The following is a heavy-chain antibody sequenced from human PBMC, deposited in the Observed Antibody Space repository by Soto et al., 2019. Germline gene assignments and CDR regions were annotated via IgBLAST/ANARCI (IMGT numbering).Heavy chain of an antibody. CDR2: IYWDDDK. Sequence: SGPTLVKPTQTLTLTCTFSGFSLSTSGVGVGWIRQPPGKALDWLALIYWDDDKRYSPSLKSRLTITKDTSKNQVILNMTNVDPVDSATYYCAHFTGDSEYFQDWGQGTLVTVSS. J-gene: IGHJ1*01. D-gene: IGHD3-10*01. V-gene: IGHV2-5*02. CDR1: GFSLSTSGVG. CDR3: AHFTGDSEYFQD.